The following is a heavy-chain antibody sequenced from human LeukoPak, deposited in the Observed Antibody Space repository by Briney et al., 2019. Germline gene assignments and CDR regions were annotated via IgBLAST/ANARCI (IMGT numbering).Heavy chain of an antibody. Sequence: ASVKVSCKASGYTFTGYYMHWVRQAPGQGLEWMGWINPNSGGTNYAQKFQGRVTMTRDTSISTAYMELSRLRSDDTAVYYCATLPDTAMVFFDYWGQGTLVIVSS. V-gene: IGHV1-2*02. J-gene: IGHJ4*02. D-gene: IGHD5-18*01. CDR1: GYTFTGYY. CDR2: INPNSGGT. CDR3: ATLPDTAMVFFDY.